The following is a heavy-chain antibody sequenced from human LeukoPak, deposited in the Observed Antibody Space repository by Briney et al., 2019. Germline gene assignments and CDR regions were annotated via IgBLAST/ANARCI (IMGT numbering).Heavy chain of an antibody. D-gene: IGHD6-13*01. CDR1: GYTFIRYS. CDR2: INTNTGDP. V-gene: IGHV7-4-1*02. J-gene: IGHJ4*02. Sequence: ASVKASCKASGYTFIRYSMNWVRQAPGQGLEWMGWINTNTGDPTYAQGFIGRFVFSLDTSVSTAYLQISNLKAEDTAVYYCARSWGSTAGDFDSWGQGTLVTVSS. CDR3: ARSWGSTAGDFDS.